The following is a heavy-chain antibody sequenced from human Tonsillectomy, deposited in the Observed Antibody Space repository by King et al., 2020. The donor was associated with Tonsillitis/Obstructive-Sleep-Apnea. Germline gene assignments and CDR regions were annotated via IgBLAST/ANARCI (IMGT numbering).Heavy chain of an antibody. CDR3: ARVNLTRHDYGPNSDYYMDV. D-gene: IGHD4-17*01. Sequence: VQLVESGGGLVQPGGSLRLSCAASGFTFSNYDMHWVRQATGKGLEWVSGIGTTGDTYYPGSVKGRFTISREKAKNSLYLQMNSLRAGDTAVYYCARVNLTRHDYGPNSDYYMDVWGRGTTVTVSS. CDR2: IGTTGDT. J-gene: IGHJ6*03. V-gene: IGHV3-13*01. CDR1: GFTFSNYD.